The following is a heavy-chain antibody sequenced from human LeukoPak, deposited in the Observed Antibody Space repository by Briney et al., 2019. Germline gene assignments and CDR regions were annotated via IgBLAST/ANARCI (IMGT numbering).Heavy chain of an antibody. CDR1: GFTVSSNY. CDR3: AKANDYVWGSYRPFDY. Sequence: GGSLRLSCAASGFTVSSNYMSWVRQAPGKGLEWVSAISGSGGSTYYADSVKGRFTISRDNSKNTLYLQMNSLRAEDTAVYYCAKANDYVWGSYRPFDYWGQGTLVTVSS. V-gene: IGHV3-23*01. CDR2: ISGSGGST. J-gene: IGHJ4*02. D-gene: IGHD3-16*02.